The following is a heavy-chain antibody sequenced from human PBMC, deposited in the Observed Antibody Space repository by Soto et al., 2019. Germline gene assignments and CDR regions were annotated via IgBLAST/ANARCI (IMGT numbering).Heavy chain of an antibody. CDR2: ISSSSSYI. J-gene: IGHJ5*02. CDR1: GFTFSSYI. Sequence: EVQLVESGGGLVKPGGSLRLSCAASGFTFSSYIMNWVRQAPGKGLEWVSSISSSSSYIYYADSVKGRFTISRDNAKHSLYLQMNSLRAEDTAVYYCARVLDYDYVWGSYPLNWFDPWGQGTLVTVSS. V-gene: IGHV3-21*01. D-gene: IGHD3-16*02. CDR3: ARVLDYDYVWGSYPLNWFDP.